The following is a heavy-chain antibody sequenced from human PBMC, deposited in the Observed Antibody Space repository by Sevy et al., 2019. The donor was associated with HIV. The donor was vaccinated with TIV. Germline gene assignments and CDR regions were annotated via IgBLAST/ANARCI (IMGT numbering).Heavy chain of an antibody. CDR2: ISSSSSYI. D-gene: IGHD1-1*01. Sequence: GGSLRLSCAASGFTFSSYSMNWVRQAPGKGLEWVSSISSSSSYIYYADSVKGRFTISRDNAKNSLYLQMNSLRAEDTAVYYCARDRLDAIYYFDYWGHGTLVTVSS. CDR3: ARDRLDAIYYFDY. CDR1: GFTFSSYS. V-gene: IGHV3-21*01. J-gene: IGHJ4*01.